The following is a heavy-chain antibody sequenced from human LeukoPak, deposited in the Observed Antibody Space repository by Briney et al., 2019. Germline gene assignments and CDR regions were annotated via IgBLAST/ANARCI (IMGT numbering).Heavy chain of an antibody. CDR3: ATLELERRSDIDY. CDR1: GYTFTDYY. D-gene: IGHD1-1*01. Sequence: ATVKISCKVSGYTFTDYYMHWVQQAPGKGPEWMGLVDPEDGETIYAEKFQGRVTITADTSTDTAYMELSSLRSEDTAVYYCATLELERRSDIDYWGQGTLVTVSS. J-gene: IGHJ4*01. CDR2: VDPEDGET. V-gene: IGHV1-69-2*01.